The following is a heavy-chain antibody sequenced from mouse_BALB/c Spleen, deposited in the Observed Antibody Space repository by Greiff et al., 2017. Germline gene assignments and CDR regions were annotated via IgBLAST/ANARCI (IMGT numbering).Heavy chain of an antibody. CDR2: INPSTGYT. CDR1: GYTFTSYW. Sequence: QVQLKQSGAELAKPGASVKMSCKASGYTFTSYWMHWVKQRPGQGLEWIGYINPSTGYTEYNQKFKDKATLTADKSSSTAYMQLSSLTSEDSAVYYCARGHSSGYALYYAMDYWGQGTSVTVSS. V-gene: IGHV1-7*01. J-gene: IGHJ4*01. D-gene: IGHD3-1*01. CDR3: ARGHSSGYALYYAMDY.